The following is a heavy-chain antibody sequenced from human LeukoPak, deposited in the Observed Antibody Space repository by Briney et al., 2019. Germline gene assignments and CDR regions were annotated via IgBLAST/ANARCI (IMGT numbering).Heavy chain of an antibody. CDR1: GYTFTDYY. CDR2: VNPNSGVT. D-gene: IGHD2-21*01. J-gene: IGHJ2*01. V-gene: IGHV1-2*02. CDR3: ARGGGDGWYFDL. Sequence: ASVKVSCKASGYTFTDYYMHWVRQAPGQGLEWVGWVNPNSGVTNYAQKFQDRVTMTRDTSISTAYMELSSLRSDDTAVYFCARGGGDGWYFDLWGRGTLVTVSS.